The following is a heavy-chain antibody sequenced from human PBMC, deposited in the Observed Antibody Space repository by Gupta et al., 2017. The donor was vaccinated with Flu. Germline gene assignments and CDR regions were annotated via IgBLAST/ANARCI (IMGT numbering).Heavy chain of an antibody. D-gene: IGHD6-19*01. CDR3: AKGVAVAGAAYYGMDV. CDR2: ISGSDGST. CDR1: GFSFSNYA. J-gene: IGHJ6*02. V-gene: IGHV3-23*01. Sequence: EVQLLESGGGLVQPGGSLRLSCAASGFSFSNYAMSWVRQAPGKGLEWVSAISGSDGSTYYADSVKGRFTISRDKSKNTLYLQMNSLRTEDTAVYYCAKGVAVAGAAYYGMDVWGQGTTVSVSS.